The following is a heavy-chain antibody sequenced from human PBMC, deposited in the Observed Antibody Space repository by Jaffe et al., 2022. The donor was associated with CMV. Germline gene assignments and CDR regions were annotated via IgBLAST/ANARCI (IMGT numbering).Heavy chain of an antibody. Sequence: QVQLQESGPGLVKPSETLSLTCTVSGGSISSYYWSWIRQPPGKGLEWIGYIYYSGSTNYNPSLKSRVTISVDTSKNQFSLKLSSVTAADTAVYYCARLREDYDILTGYPRRRFDYWGQGTLVTVSS. CDR3: ARLREDYDILTGYPRRRFDY. V-gene: IGHV4-59*08. CDR1: GGSISSYY. J-gene: IGHJ4*02. CDR2: IYYSGST. D-gene: IGHD3-9*01.